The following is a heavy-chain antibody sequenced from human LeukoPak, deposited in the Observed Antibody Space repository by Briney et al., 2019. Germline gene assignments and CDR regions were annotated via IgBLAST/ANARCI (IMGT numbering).Heavy chain of an antibody. CDR2: ISGSGGST. CDR1: GFTFSDYY. V-gene: IGHV3-11*04. D-gene: IGHD3-10*01. Sequence: GGSLRLSCAASGFTFSDYYMSWVRQAPGKGLEWVSAISGSGGSTYYADSVKGRFTISRDNAKNSLYLQVSSLRVEDTATYYCARDNTGWGQGTLVTVSS. J-gene: IGHJ4*02. CDR3: ARDNTG.